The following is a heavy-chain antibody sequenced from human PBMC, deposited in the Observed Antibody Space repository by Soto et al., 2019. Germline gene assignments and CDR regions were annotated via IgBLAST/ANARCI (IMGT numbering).Heavy chain of an antibody. CDR2: IWYDGSYK. CDR1: GFSFSTYG. CDR3: ASGSVGTTGTTFVSGREDY. Sequence: QVQLVESGGGVVQPGRSLRLSCLASGFSFSTYGMHWVRQAPGKGLEWVALIWYDGSYKYYADSVKGRFTISRDNSKNTVFLQMNILRADATALYFCASGSVGTTGTTFVSGREDYWGQGTLVTVSS. D-gene: IGHD1-1*01. V-gene: IGHV3-33*01. J-gene: IGHJ4*02.